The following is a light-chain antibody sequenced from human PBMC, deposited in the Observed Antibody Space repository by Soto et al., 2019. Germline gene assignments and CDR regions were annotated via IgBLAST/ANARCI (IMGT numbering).Light chain of an antibody. J-gene: IGLJ2*01. CDR2: GNS. V-gene: IGLV1-40*01. CDR1: SSNIGAGYV. Sequence: QSVLTQPPSVSGAPGQRVTISCTGSSSNIGAGYVHWYQQLPGTAPKLLIYGNSNRPSGVPDRFSGSKSGTSASLAITGLQAEDEADYYCQSYDSSLSGSNVVFGGGTKVTVL. CDR3: QSYDSSLSGSNVV.